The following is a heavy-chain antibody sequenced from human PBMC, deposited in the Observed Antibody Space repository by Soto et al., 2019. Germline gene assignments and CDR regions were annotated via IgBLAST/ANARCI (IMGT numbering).Heavy chain of an antibody. V-gene: IGHV3-23*01. D-gene: IGHD3-10*01. CDR2: ISHSGTST. CDR3: AKGSWVHHGSEGGNWLDP. Sequence: EVQLLESGGGLVQPGGSLRLSCAVSGDTFSNFAMNWVRQAPGKGLEWVSGISHSGTSTYYADSVKGRFTISRDNSKNTLYLQMNSLRAEDTAVYYCAKGSWVHHGSEGGNWLDPWGQGTLVTVSS. CDR1: GDTFSNFA. J-gene: IGHJ5*02.